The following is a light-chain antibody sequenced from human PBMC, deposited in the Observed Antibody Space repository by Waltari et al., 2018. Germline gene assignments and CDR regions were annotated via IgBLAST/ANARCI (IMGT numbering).Light chain of an antibody. CDR3: QVWDSGSDHYV. Sequence: SYELTQRPSVSVAPGQTARITCDGDKIGSKNVHWYQHKPGQAPVLVVYDDGDRPSGSPERFSGSNSGNTAALTISRVDAGDEAEYYCQVWDSGSDHYVFGTVTKVTVL. CDR1: KIGSKN. V-gene: IGLV3-21*02. J-gene: IGLJ1*01. CDR2: DDG.